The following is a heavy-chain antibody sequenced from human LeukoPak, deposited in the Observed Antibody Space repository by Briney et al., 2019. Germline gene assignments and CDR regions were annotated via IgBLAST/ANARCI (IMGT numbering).Heavy chain of an antibody. CDR2: IVVGSGNT. J-gene: IGHJ5*02. Sequence: SVKVSCKASGFTFTSSAMQWVRQARGQRLEWIGWIVVGSGNTNYAQKFQERVTITRDMSTSTAYMELSSLRSEDTAVYYCAADVESSYCRSTSCYGLDPWGQGTLVTVSS. CDR3: AADVESSYCRSTSCYGLDP. V-gene: IGHV1-58*02. D-gene: IGHD2-2*01. CDR1: GFTFTSSA.